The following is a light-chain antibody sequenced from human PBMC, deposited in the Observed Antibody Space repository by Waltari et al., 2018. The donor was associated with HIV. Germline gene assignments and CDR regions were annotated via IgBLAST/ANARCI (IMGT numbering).Light chain of an antibody. CDR2: EVS. V-gene: IGLV2-23*02. CDR3: CAYAGSTTYVI. Sequence: QSALTQPASVSGSPGQSITISCTGTSSDVGGSNLVSWYQQHPGKAPKLRIYEVSKRPSGVSNRFSGAKSGNTASLTISELQAEDEADYYCCAYAGSTTYVIFGGGTKLTVL. CDR1: SSDVGGSNL. J-gene: IGLJ2*01.